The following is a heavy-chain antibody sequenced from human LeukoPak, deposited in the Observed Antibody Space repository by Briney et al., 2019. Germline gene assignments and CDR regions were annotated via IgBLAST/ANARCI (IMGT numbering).Heavy chain of an antibody. CDR2: FDPEDGET. CDR1: GYTLTELS. D-gene: IGHD6-13*01. V-gene: IGHV1-24*01. CDR3: ATDTNLKTQPKQLDPPTGAAFDI. Sequence: ASVKVSCKVSGYTLTELSMHWVRQAPGKGLEWMGGFDPEDGETIYAQKFQGRVTMTEDTSTDTAYMELSSLRSEDTAVYYCATDTNLKTQPKQLDPPTGAAFDIWGQGTMVTVSS. J-gene: IGHJ3*02.